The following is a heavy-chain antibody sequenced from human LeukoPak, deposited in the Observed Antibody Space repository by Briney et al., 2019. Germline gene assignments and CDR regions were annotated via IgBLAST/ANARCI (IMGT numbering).Heavy chain of an antibody. V-gene: IGHV3-74*01. Sequence: GGSLRLSCAASGFTSRSYWMHWLRQAPGKGLEWVSRINGDGSSTAYGDSVKGRFTISRDNAKNTLSLQMNSLRAEDTAVYYCARDPDLSGYSFFECWGQGTLVTVSS. D-gene: IGHD3-22*01. CDR2: INGDGSST. CDR1: GFTSRSYW. J-gene: IGHJ4*02. CDR3: ARDPDLSGYSFFEC.